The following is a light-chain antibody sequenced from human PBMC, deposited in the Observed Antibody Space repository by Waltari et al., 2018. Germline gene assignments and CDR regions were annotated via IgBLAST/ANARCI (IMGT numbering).Light chain of an antibody. CDR3: QQYYSTPYT. CDR2: DAS. Sequence: EIVLTQSPATLSLSPGERATLSCRASQSVSRYLAWYQQKPGQAPRLLIHDASNRATGIPARFSGSESGTDFTLTISSLEPEDFAVYYCQQYYSTPYTFGQGTKLEIK. J-gene: IGKJ2*01. CDR1: QSVSRY. V-gene: IGKV3-11*01.